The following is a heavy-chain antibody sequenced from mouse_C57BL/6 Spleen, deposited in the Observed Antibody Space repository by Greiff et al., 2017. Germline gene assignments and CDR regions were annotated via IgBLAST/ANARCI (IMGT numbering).Heavy chain of an antibody. CDR2: IYPGDGDT. CDR1: GYAFSSSW. D-gene: IGHD1-1*01. Sequence: QVQLKESGPELVKPGASVKISCKASGYAFSSSWMNWVKQRPGKGLEWIGRIYPGDGDTNYNGKFKGKATLTAAKSSSTAYMQLSSLTSEDSAVYFCARPYYGSTPWYFDVWGTGTTVTVSS. CDR3: ARPYYGSTPWYFDV. V-gene: IGHV1-82*01. J-gene: IGHJ1*03.